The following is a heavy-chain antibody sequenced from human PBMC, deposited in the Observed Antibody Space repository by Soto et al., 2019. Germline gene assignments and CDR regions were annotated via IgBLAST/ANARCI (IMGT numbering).Heavy chain of an antibody. J-gene: IGHJ4*02. Sequence: GGSLRLSCAASGFTFSSYAMSWVRQAPGKGLEWVSAISGSGGSTYYADSVKGRFTISRDNSKNTLYLQMNSLRAEDTAVYYCAKDPAVGLRSGDYFDYWGQGTLVTVSS. D-gene: IGHD5-12*01. CDR2: ISGSGGST. V-gene: IGHV3-23*01. CDR1: GFTFSSYA. CDR3: AKDPAVGLRSGDYFDY.